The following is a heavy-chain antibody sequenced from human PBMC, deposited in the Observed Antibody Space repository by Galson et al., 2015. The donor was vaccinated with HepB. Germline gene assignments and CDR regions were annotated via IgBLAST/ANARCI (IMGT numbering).Heavy chain of an antibody. CDR3: AKGGSYVLPHWVDY. CDR2: ISSSSSYI. V-gene: IGHV3-21*04. Sequence: SLRLSCAASGFTFSSYSMNWVRQAPGKGLEWVSSISSSSSYIYYADSVKGRFTISRDNAKNSLYLQMNSLRAEDTAVYYCAKGGSYVLPHWVDYWGQGTLVTVSS. CDR1: GFTFSSYS. D-gene: IGHD3-10*02. J-gene: IGHJ4*02.